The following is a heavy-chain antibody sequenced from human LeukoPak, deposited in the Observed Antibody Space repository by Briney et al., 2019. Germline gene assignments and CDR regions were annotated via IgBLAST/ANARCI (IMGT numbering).Heavy chain of an antibody. D-gene: IGHD3-10*02. CDR2: ISYDGSDK. V-gene: IGHV3-30*18. Sequence: GGSLRLSCAASGFTFSSYGMHWVRQAPGKGLEWVAVISYDGSDKYYADSVKGRFTISRDNSKNTLYLQMNSLRAEDTVVCYCAKAVTGCSGSCPFYYYYGMDVWGQGTTVTVSS. J-gene: IGHJ6*02. CDR1: GFTFSSYG. CDR3: AKAVTGCSGSCPFYYYYGMDV.